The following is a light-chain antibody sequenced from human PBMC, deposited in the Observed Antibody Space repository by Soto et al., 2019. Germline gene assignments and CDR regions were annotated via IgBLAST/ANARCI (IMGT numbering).Light chain of an antibody. CDR3: CSYAGSSTYV. Sequence: QAVVTQPRSVSGSPGQSVTISCTGTSSDVGGYTYVSWYQQHPGKAPKLMIYDVSQRPSGVPDRFSGSKSGNTASLTISGLQAEDEADYYCCSYAGSSTYVFGTGTKLTVL. CDR1: SSDVGGYTY. J-gene: IGLJ1*01. CDR2: DVS. V-gene: IGLV2-11*01.